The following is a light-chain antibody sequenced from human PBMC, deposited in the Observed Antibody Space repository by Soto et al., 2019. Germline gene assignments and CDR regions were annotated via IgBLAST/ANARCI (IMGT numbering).Light chain of an antibody. J-gene: IGKJ1*01. CDR3: QHYGYPQWT. V-gene: IGKV3-20*01. CDR1: QNGYDSY. Sequence: EIVLTQSPGTLSLSPGERATLSCRASQNGYDSYLAWYQQKPGQPPRLLIYAVSSRGYGVPDRFSGSGSGTDFTLTISRLEPEDFAVYYCQHYGYPQWTFGQGTKVEIK. CDR2: AVS.